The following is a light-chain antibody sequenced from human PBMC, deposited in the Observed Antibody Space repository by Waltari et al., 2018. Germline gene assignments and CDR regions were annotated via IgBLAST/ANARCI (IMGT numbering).Light chain of an antibody. Sequence: DIQLTQSPPFLSASVGDRVTITCRASQGIRSFLAWYKQKPGRAPKLLIYPASTLQSGVPSRFSGSGSGTDFTLTISSLQPEDFATYYCQQYYNYPRTFGQGTKVEIK. V-gene: IGKV1-9*01. CDR1: QGIRSF. CDR3: QQYYNYPRT. J-gene: IGKJ1*01. CDR2: PAS.